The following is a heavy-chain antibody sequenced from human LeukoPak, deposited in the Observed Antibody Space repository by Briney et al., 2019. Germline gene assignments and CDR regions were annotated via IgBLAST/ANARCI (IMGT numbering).Heavy chain of an antibody. V-gene: IGHV1-2*02. D-gene: IGHD3-10*01. J-gene: IGHJ6*03. CDR1: GYTLTGYY. CDR2: INPNSGGT. CDR3: ATYGSGWNYYMDV. Sequence: ASVKVSCKASGYTLTGYYMHWVRQAPGQGLEWMGWINPNSGGTNYAQKFQGRVTMTRDTSISTACMELSRLRSDDTAAYYCATYGSGWNYYMDVWGKGTTVTISS.